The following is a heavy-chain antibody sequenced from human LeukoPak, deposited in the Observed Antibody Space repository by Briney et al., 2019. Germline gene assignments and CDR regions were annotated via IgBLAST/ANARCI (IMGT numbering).Heavy chain of an antibody. CDR3: AKNYGSGSHAFDY. CDR2: ISGSGGGT. V-gene: IGHV3-23*01. D-gene: IGHD3-10*01. CDR1: GFAFSSYS. Sequence: GGSLRLSCAASGFAFSSYSMNWVRQAPGKGLEWVSAISGSGGGTYYADSVKGRFTISRDNSKNTLYLQMNSLRAEDTAVYYCAKNYGSGSHAFDYWGQGTLVTVSS. J-gene: IGHJ4*02.